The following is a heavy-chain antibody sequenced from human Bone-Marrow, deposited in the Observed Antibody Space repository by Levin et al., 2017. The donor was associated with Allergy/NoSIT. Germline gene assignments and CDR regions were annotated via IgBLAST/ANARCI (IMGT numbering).Heavy chain of an antibody. J-gene: IGHJ5*02. V-gene: IGHV3-9*01. CDR1: GFTFDDYA. CDR3: AKGTWQSCCYGDWFDP. Sequence: SGGSLRLSCAASGFTFDDYAMHWVRQAPGKGLEWVSGISWNSGSIGYADSVKGRFTISRDNAKNSLYLQMNSLRAEDTALYYCAKGTWQSCCYGDWFDPWGQGTLVTVSS. D-gene: IGHD2-15*01. CDR2: ISWNSGSI.